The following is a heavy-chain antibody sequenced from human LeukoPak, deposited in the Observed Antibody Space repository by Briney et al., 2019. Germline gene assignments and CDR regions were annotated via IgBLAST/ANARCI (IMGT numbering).Heavy chain of an antibody. CDR1: GYTFTSYY. D-gene: IGHD3-22*01. Sequence: ASVKVSCKASGYTFTSYYMHWVRQAPGQGLEWMGIINPSGGSTSYAQKFQGRVTMTRDTSTSTVYMELSSLRSEDTAVYYCARGEPRKYYYDSSGYYYYWGQGTLVTVSS. CDR3: ARGEPRKYYYDSSGYYYY. V-gene: IGHV1-46*01. J-gene: IGHJ4*02. CDR2: INPSGGST.